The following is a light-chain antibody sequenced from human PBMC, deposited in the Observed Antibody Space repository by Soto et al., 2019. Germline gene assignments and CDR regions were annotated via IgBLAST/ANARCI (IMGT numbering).Light chain of an antibody. V-gene: IGKV3-15*01. CDR3: QQYNNWPLT. Sequence: EIVMTQSPATLSVSPGERATLSCRASQSVSSNLAWYQQKPGQAPRLLIYGASTRATGIPATFSGSGSGTEFTLTTISLQAEDFAVYYWQQYNNWPLTFGGETKVEIK. J-gene: IGKJ4*01. CDR1: QSVSSN. CDR2: GAS.